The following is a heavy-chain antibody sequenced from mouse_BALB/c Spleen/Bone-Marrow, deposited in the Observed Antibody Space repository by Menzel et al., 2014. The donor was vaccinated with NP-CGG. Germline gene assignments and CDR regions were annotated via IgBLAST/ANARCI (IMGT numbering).Heavy chain of an antibody. J-gene: IGHJ2*01. CDR2: IHPNSANT. CDR3: ARHHRYAYYFDY. Sequence: QVQLQQPGSVLVRPGAPVKLSCKTSGYTFTSSWMHWAKQRPGQGLEWIGEIHPNSANTNYNEKFKGKATLTVDTSSSTAYVDLSSLTSEDSAVYYCARHHRYAYYFDYWGQGTTLTVSS. CDR1: GYTFTSSW. D-gene: IGHD2-14*01. V-gene: IGHV1S130*01.